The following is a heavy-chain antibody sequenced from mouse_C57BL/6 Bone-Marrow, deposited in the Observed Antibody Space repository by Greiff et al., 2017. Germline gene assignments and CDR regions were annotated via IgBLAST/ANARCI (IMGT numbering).Heavy chain of an antibody. J-gene: IGHJ1*03. CDR1: GFTFSSYG. CDR3: ARPPYYWNWYFDV. V-gene: IGHV5-6*01. D-gene: IGHD1-1*01. CDR2: ISSGGSYT. Sequence: EVKLMESGGDLVKPGGSLKLSCAASGFTFSSYGMSWVRQTPDKRLEWVATISSGGSYTYYPDSVKGRFTISRDNAKNTLYLQMSSLKSEDTAMYYCARPPYYWNWYFDVWGTGTTVTVSS.